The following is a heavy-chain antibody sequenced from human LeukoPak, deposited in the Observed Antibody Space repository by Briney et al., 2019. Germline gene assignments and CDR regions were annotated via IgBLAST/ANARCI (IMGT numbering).Heavy chain of an antibody. J-gene: IGHJ6*03. CDR3: ARGPGIAAAGTRYYYYYMDV. V-gene: IGHV1-69*05. D-gene: IGHD6-13*01. CDR1: VGTFSSYA. CDR2: IIPIFGTA. Sequence: SVKVSCKASVGTFSSYAISWVRQAPGQGLEWMGGIIPIFGTANYAQKFQGRVTITTDESTSTAYMELSSLRSEDTAVYYCARGPGIAAAGTRYYYYYMDVWGKGTTVTVSS.